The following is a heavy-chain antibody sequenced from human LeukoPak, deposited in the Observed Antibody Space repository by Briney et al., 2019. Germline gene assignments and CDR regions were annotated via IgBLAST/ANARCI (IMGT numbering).Heavy chain of an antibody. CDR2: IYYSGST. V-gene: IGHV4-59*01. Sequence: PSETLSLTCTVSGGSISSYYWSWIRQPPGKGLEWIGYIYYSGSTNYNPSLKSRVTISVDTSKNQFSLKLSSVTPADTAVYYCASSFGSGPPLGYWGQGTLVTVSS. CDR1: GGSISSYY. CDR3: ASSFGSGPPLGY. D-gene: IGHD6-19*01. J-gene: IGHJ4*02.